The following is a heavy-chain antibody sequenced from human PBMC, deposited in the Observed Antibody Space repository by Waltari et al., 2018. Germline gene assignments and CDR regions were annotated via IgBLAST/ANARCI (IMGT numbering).Heavy chain of an antibody. D-gene: IGHD3-22*01. Sequence: QVQLQESGPGLVKPSQTLPLTCPVSGGSISSGGYYWSWLRQHPGKGLEWIGYIYYSGSTYYNPSLKSRVTISVDTSKNQFSLKLSSVTAADTAVYYCASLPLYDSSGFKLDYWGQGTLVTVSS. V-gene: IGHV4-31*03. CDR3: ASLPLYDSSGFKLDY. CDR2: IYYSGST. CDR1: GGSISSGGYY. J-gene: IGHJ4*02.